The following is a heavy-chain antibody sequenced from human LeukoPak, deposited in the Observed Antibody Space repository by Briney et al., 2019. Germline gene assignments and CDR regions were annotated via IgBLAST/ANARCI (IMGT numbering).Heavy chain of an antibody. J-gene: IGHJ4*02. V-gene: IGHV4-59*11. CDR1: GGSISSHY. CDR2: IYYSGST. CDR3: ARGTLVEMGPQDY. D-gene: IGHD5-24*01. Sequence: PSETLSPTCTVSGGSISSHYWSWIRQPPGKGLEWIGYIYYSGSTNYNPSLKSRVTISVDTSKNQFSLKLSSVTAADTAVYYCARGTLVEMGPQDYWGQGTLVTVSS.